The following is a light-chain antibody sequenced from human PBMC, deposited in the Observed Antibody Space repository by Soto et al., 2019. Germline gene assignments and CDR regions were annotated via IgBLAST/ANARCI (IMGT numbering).Light chain of an antibody. Sequence: DIQLTQSPSFLSASVGDRVTITCRASQGISTYLAWYQQKPGKAPKLLIYGASTLQSGVPSRFSGSGTGTEFTLSISSLQPEDFATYYCQQVNSYPDTFGQGTKLEIK. V-gene: IGKV1-9*01. CDR2: GAS. CDR1: QGISTY. CDR3: QQVNSYPDT. J-gene: IGKJ2*01.